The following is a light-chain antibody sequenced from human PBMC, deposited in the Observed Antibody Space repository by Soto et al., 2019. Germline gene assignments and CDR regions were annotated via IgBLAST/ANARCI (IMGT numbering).Light chain of an antibody. V-gene: IGKV1-5*03. Sequence: DVEMTQSPSTLPTSIGDRVTINCRASQNVSNWLAWYQQKPGNAPKLLIYKASRLVSGVPSRFSASGSGTDFPLTINSLQSDDFATYFCQQYSKESTFGQGTKLEIK. CDR1: QNVSNW. CDR3: QQYSKEST. J-gene: IGKJ2*01. CDR2: KAS.